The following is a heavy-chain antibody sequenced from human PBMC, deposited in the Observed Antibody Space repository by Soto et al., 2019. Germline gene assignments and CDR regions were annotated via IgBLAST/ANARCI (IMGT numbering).Heavy chain of an antibody. CDR2: LIHGGST. V-gene: IGHV4-34*12. D-gene: IGHD3-16*01. CDR1: NSSLGAFH. J-gene: IGHJ3*02. Sequence: TSETLSLTCAIYNSSLGAFHWTWIRQPPGKGLEWIGELIHGGSTNYNPSLKSRVTFSLDTSKNQFSLQLMSVTAADTAVYYCARSPLSYDYVRQTWREVGDSFDIWGRGTLVTVS. CDR3: ARSPLSYDYVRQTWREVGDSFDI.